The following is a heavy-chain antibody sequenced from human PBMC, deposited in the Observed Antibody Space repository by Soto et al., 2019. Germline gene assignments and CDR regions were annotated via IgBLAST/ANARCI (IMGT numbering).Heavy chain of an antibody. CDR1: GFTFSSYS. J-gene: IGHJ5*02. V-gene: IGHV3-21*01. CDR3: ARDPISRAPFDP. Sequence: PGGSLRLSCAASGFTFSSYSMNWVRQAPGKGLEWVSSISSSSSYIYYADSVKGRFTISRDNAKNSLYLQMNSLRAEDTAVYYCARDPISRAPFDPWGQGTLVTVSS. CDR2: ISSSSSYI.